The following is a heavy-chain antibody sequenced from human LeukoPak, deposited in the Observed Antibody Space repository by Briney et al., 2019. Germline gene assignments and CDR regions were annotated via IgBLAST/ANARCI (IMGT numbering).Heavy chain of an antibody. CDR3: ARGGIRIVGATPEYYFDY. Sequence: QPGRSLRLSCAASGFTFSSYAMHWVRQAPGKGLEWVAVISYDGSNKYYADSVKGRFTISRDNSKNTLYLQMNSLRAEDTAVYYCARGGIRIVGATPEYYFDYWGQGTLVTVSS. CDR2: ISYDGSNK. CDR1: GFTFSSYA. J-gene: IGHJ4*02. D-gene: IGHD1-26*01. V-gene: IGHV3-30-3*01.